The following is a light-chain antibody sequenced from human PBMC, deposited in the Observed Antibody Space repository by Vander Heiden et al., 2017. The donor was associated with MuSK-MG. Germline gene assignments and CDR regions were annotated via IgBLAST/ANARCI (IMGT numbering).Light chain of an antibody. Sequence: QSALTQPRSVSGSPGQSVTIPCTGSSSDVGAYNYVSWHHHHPGNAPIFIIYDVSKRPSGVPDRFSGSKSGNTASLTISGLQAEDEAYYYCCSNAGSYSVFGGGTKLTVL. CDR2: DVS. J-gene: IGLJ2*01. V-gene: IGLV2-11*01. CDR1: SSDVGAYNY. CDR3: CSNAGSYSV.